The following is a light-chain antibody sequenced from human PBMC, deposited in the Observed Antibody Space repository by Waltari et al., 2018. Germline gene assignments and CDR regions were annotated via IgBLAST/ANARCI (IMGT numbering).Light chain of an antibody. CDR1: NIGGKS. J-gene: IGLJ3*02. V-gene: IGLV3-21*02. CDR2: DDR. Sequence: SYVLTQPPSVSVAPGQTASITCGGNNIGGKSVHWYQQKPGQAPVLVVYDDRGRPSGVPERYAGSKSGNTATLSISGVEAGDEADYFCQVWDSSSDHWVFGGGTKLTAL. CDR3: QVWDSSSDHWV.